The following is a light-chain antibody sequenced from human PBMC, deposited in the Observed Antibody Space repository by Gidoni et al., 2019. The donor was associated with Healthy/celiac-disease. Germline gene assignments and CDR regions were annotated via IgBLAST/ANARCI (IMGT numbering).Light chain of an antibody. CDR3: QQYGSSPYT. J-gene: IGKJ2*01. Sequence: EIALTQSPGTLSLSPGERATLSCRASQSVSSSYLAWYQQKPGQAPRLLIYGASSRATGIPDRFSGSGSGTDFTLTISRLDPEDFAVYYCQQYGSSPYTFGQGTKLEIK. V-gene: IGKV3-20*01. CDR1: QSVSSSY. CDR2: GAS.